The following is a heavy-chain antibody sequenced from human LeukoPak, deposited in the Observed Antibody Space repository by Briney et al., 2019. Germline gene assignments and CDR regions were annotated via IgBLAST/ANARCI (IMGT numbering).Heavy chain of an antibody. CDR2: IYSGGTT. CDR1: GFTVSSNY. V-gene: IGHV3-66*01. D-gene: IGHD3-10*01. Sequence: GGSLRVSCAASGFTVSSNYMSWVRQAPGKGLEWVSLIYSGGTTYYADSVKGRFTISRDNSKNTLYLQMNSLRAEDTAVYYCATLRDLLWFGELLNWGQGTLVTVSS. J-gene: IGHJ4*02. CDR3: ATLRDLLWFGELLN.